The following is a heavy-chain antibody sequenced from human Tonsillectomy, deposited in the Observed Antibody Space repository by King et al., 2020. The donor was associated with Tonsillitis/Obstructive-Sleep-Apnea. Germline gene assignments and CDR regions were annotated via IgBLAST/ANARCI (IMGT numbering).Heavy chain of an antibody. CDR1: GGSISSRSYY. CDR2: IYYSGTT. Sequence: QLQESGPGLVKPSETLSLTCIVSGGSISSRSYYWGWIRQPPGKGLEWIGTIYYSGTTYYNPSLQSRVTISVDTSRDQFSLKLRSVSATDTAVYYCVRHHEGDDGNYFYYIDVGGKGTAVTVSS. V-gene: IGHV4-39*01. J-gene: IGHJ6*03. CDR3: VRHHEGDDGNYFYYIDV.